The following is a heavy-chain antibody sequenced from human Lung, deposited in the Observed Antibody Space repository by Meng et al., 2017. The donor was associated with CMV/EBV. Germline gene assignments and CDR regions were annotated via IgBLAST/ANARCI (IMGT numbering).Heavy chain of an antibody. Sequence: GESLKISCAASGFTFSTYWMHWVRQVPGKGLVWVSRISSDGSSTRSYADSVKGRFTISRDNAKNTLYLQMNRLSAEVTAVYYCVRGAMCSGTSCYKYYYYGMDVWGQGTRVTVSS. J-gene: IGHJ6*02. CDR3: VRGAMCSGTSCYKYYYYGMDV. V-gene: IGHV3-74*01. D-gene: IGHD2-2*02. CDR2: ISSDGSSTR. CDR1: GFTFSTYW.